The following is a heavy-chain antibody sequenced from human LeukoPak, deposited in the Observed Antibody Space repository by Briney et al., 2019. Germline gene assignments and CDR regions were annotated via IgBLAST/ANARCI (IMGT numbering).Heavy chain of an antibody. CDR3: ARGLDGSGSSV. D-gene: IGHD3-10*01. CDR1: GGSISSGGYS. V-gene: IGHV4-30-2*01. CDR2: IYHSGST. Sequence: SGTLSLTCAVSGGSISSGGYSWSWIRQPPGKGLEWIGYIYHSGSTYYNPSLKSRVTISVDRSKNQFSLKLSSVTAADTAVYYCARGLDGSGSSVWGQGTTVTVSS. J-gene: IGHJ6*02.